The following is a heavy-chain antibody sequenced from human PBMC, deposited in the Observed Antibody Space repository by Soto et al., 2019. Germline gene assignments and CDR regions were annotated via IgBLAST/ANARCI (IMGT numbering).Heavy chain of an antibody. CDR1: GYTFTSYG. D-gene: IGHD3-10*01. J-gene: IGHJ4*02. Sequence: QVQLVQSGAEVKKPGASVKVSCKASGYTFTSYGISWVRQAPGQGLEWMGWISAYNGNTNYAQKLQGRVTMTTDTCTSTAYIEMRSLRSDATAVYSCAIDRLMVRGVKPLIFGYCGQGTLVTVSS. V-gene: IGHV1-18*04. CDR3: AIDRLMVRGVKPLIFGY. CDR2: ISAYNGNT.